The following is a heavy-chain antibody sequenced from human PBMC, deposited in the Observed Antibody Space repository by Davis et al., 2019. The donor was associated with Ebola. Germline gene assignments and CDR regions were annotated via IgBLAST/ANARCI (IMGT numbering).Heavy chain of an antibody. CDR1: GYTFTSYG. J-gene: IGHJ3*02. Sequence: AASVKVSCKASGYTFTSYGISWVRQAPGQGLEWMGWISAYNGNTNYAQKLQGRVTMTTDTSTSTAYMELRSLRSDDTAVYYCARSCHLEWLLCEAGAFDIWGQGTMVTVSS. CDR2: ISAYNGNT. V-gene: IGHV1-18*01. D-gene: IGHD3-3*01. CDR3: ARSCHLEWLLCEAGAFDI.